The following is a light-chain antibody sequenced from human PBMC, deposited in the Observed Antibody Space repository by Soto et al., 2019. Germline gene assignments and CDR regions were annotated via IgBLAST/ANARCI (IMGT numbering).Light chain of an antibody. CDR3: QQYNNWPGT. CDR2: GAS. V-gene: IGKV3-15*01. J-gene: IGKJ4*01. CDR1: QSVSSY. Sequence: EIVLTQSPATLSLSPGERATLSCRASQSVSSYLAWYQQKPGQAPRLLIYGASSRATGIPTRFSGSGSGTEFTLTIDSLQSEDFAIYFCQQYNNWPGTFGGGTKVEIK.